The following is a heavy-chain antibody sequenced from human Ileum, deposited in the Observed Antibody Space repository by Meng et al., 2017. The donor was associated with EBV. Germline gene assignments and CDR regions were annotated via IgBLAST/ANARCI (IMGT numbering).Heavy chain of an antibody. V-gene: IGHV1-18*01. J-gene: IGHJ4*02. Sequence: QAQLGCSGGEVKKPGASVIVSGTASGYTFTNYGITWRRQAPGQGLWWMGWISAYNGNTNYAQPLQGRVTMTTDTSTSTAYMELGSLRSDDTAVYYCARVEVGITSGDYWGQGTLVTVSS. D-gene: IGHD1-26*01. CDR1: GYTFTNYG. CDR2: ISAYNGNT. CDR3: ARVEVGITSGDY.